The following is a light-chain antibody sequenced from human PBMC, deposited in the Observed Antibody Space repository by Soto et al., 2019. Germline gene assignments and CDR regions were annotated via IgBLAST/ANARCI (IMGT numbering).Light chain of an antibody. V-gene: IGKV1-39*01. CDR1: QTISKS. CDR3: QQTSTVSRIT. Sequence: DIQMTQSPSSLSASVGDRVSITCRASQTISKSLNWYQQRPGQAPKVLIFAASNLQSGVPARLSGSRSGTDFTLTLSSLQPEDVATYYCQQTSTVSRITFGPGTKVDLK. J-gene: IGKJ3*01. CDR2: AAS.